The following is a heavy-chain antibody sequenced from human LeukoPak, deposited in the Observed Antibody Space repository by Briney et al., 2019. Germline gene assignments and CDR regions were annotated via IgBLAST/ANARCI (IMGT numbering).Heavy chain of an antibody. D-gene: IGHD3-22*01. J-gene: IGHJ4*02. CDR3: ARGSWSYYDSSGYTYY. CDR2: INPNSGGT. V-gene: IGHV1-2*02. CDR1: GYTFTGYY. Sequence: AASVKVSCKASGYTFTGYYMHWVRQAPGQGLEWMGWINPNSGGTNYAQKFQGRVTMTRDTSISTACMELSRLRSDDTAVYYCARGSWSYYDSSGYTYYWGQGTLVTVSS.